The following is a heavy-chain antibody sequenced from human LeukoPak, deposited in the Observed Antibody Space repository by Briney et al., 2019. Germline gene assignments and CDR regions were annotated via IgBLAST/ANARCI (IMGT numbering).Heavy chain of an antibody. CDR1: GFTFDDYA. J-gene: IGHJ4*02. CDR2: ISWNSGSI. V-gene: IGHV3-9*01. CDR3: AKDPGYYYDSSGHYASPYFDY. Sequence: GGSLRLSCAASGFTFDDYAMHWVRQAPGKGLEWVSGISWNSGSIGYADSVKGRFTISRDNAKNSLYLQMNSLRAEDTALYYCAKDPGYYYDSSGHYASPYFDYWGQGTLVTVSS. D-gene: IGHD3-22*01.